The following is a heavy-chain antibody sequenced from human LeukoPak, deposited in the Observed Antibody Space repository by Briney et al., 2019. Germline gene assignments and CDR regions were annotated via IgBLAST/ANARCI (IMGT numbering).Heavy chain of an antibody. J-gene: IGHJ6*02. CDR1: GXXXXXNXXA. D-gene: IGHD5-12*01. CDR2: XXXRXKWYN. V-gene: IGHV6-1*01. Sequence: SXXLSLTCAISGXXXXXNXXAWNXXRXSPXXXLEXXXXXXXRXKWYNDYAVFVKSRITINPDTSKNQFSLQLNSVTPEDTAVYYCARDSGYDPEGYYYYGMDVWGQGTTVTVSS. CDR3: ARDSGYDPEGYYYYGMDV.